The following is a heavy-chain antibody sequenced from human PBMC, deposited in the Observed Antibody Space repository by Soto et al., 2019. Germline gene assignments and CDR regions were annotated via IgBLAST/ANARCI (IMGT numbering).Heavy chain of an antibody. CDR1: GYTLPELP. D-gene: IGHD3-3*01. CDR3: AAQPTYFDFWSDYPPWFDP. CDR2: FDPEDGEP. V-gene: IGHV1-24*01. Sequence: QVLLVQSGAEVKKLGASVKVSCKVSGYTLPELPIHWVRQAPGKGLEWMGGFDPEDGEPIYAQKFQGRVTITQDTSTDTAYREMSSLTSEDTAVYYCAAQPTYFDFWSDYPPWFDPWGQGTLVTVSS. J-gene: IGHJ5*02.